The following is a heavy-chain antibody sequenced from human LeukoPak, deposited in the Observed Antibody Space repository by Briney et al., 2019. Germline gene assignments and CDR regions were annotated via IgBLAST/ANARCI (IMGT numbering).Heavy chain of an antibody. D-gene: IGHD3-22*01. V-gene: IGHV1-18*01. CDR1: GYTFTSYG. J-gene: IGHJ4*02. CDR2: ISAYNGNT. Sequence: ASVKVSCKASGYTFTSYGISWVRQAPGQGLEWMGWISAYNGNTNYAQKLQGRVTMTTDTSTSTAYMELRSLRSDDTDVYYCARDQRSSSGYYPYYFDYWGQGTLVTVSS. CDR3: ARDQRSSSGYYPYYFDY.